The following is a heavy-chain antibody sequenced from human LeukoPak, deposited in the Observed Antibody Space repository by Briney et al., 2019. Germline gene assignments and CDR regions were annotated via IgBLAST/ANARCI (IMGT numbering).Heavy chain of an antibody. J-gene: IGHJ4*02. CDR2: INPNSGGT. V-gene: IGHV1-2*02. CDR3: ARLTIFGVVTVDY. D-gene: IGHD3-3*01. Sequence: ASVKVSCKASGYIFTNYGITWVRQAPGQGLEWMGWINPNSGGTNYAQKFQGRVTMTRDTSISTAYMELSRLRSDDTAVYYCARLTIFGVVTVDYWGQGTLVTVSS. CDR1: GYIFTNYG.